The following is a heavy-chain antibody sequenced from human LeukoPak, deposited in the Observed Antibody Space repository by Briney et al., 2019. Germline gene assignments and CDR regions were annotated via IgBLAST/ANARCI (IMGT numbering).Heavy chain of an antibody. CDR1: GYTFTGYY. D-gene: IGHD4-17*01. Sequence: ASVKVSCKASGYTFTGYYMHWVRQAPGQGLEWMGWINPNSGGTNYAQKFQGRVTMTTDTSTSTAYMELRSLRSDDTAVYYCARDRSEFGDYGGYWGQGTLVTVSS. CDR2: INPNSGGT. CDR3: ARDRSEFGDYGGY. J-gene: IGHJ4*02. V-gene: IGHV1-2*02.